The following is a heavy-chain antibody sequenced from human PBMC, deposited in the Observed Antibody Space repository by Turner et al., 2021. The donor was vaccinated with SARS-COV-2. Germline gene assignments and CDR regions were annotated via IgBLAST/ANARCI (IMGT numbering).Heavy chain of an antibody. J-gene: IGHJ3*02. CDR1: CGSISSGGHY. D-gene: IGHD2-15*01. V-gene: IGHV4-31*03. Sequence: QVQLPESRPGLVKPPQTLSLTCTVSCGSISSGGHYWTWIRQHPGKDLEWIGYMYYSGSTYYNPSLKDRVTISEDTAQNQFSLELSSVTAADTAVYYCARAVVAATLHDAFDMWGQGTVVTVSS. CDR2: MYYSGST. CDR3: ARAVVAATLHDAFDM.